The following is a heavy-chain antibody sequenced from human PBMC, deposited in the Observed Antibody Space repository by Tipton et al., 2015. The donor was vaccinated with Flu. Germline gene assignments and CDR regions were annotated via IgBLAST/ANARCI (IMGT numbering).Heavy chain of an antibody. Sequence: SLRLSCVASGFTFSNYWMSWVRQAPGKGLEWVANLNQDGGETYYVDSVKGRFTISRDNAKNSLYLQMNSLRAEDTAVYYCARDHPPSITVLGEITDYFGMAVWGQGTTVTVSS. V-gene: IGHV3-7*03. CDR3: ARDHPPSITVLGEITDYFGMAV. CDR1: GFTFSNYW. CDR2: LNQDGGET. J-gene: IGHJ6*02. D-gene: IGHD3-3*01.